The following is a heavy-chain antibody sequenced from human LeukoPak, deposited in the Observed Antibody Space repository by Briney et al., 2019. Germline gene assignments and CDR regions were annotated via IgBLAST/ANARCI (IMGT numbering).Heavy chain of an antibody. V-gene: IGHV3-53*01. D-gene: IGHD3-16*01. J-gene: IGHJ4*02. CDR3: ARDLGVSGYFDY. CDR2: MYSGGST. CDR1: GVSVSSNY. Sequence: PGGSLRLSCAASGVSVSSNYMSWVRQAPGKGLEWISVMYSGGSTYYADSVKGRFTIYRDHSKNTLFLEMTSLRAEDTAMYYCARDLGVSGYFDYWGQGTLVTVSS.